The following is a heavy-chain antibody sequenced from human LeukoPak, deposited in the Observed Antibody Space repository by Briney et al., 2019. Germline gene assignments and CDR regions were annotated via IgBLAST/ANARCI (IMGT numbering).Heavy chain of an antibody. J-gene: IGHJ4*02. CDR1: GFIFSSHW. V-gene: IGHV3-7*03. CDR2: IKYDGSEQ. CDR3: ARDYGWSFAN. D-gene: IGHD3-10*01. Sequence: GGSLRLSCTSSGFIFSSHWMNWVRQAPGKGPEWVANIKYDGSEQYYVDSVKGRFSISRDNTKNLLYLQMNSLRVEDTAVYYCARDYGWSFANWGQGALVTVSS.